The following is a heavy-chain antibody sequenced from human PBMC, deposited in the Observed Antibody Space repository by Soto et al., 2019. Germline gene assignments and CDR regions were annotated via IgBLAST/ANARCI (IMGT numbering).Heavy chain of an antibody. CDR3: AGYGGNSGNWFDP. J-gene: IGHJ5*02. D-gene: IGHD2-21*02. CDR1: GGSISSYY. Sequence: PSETLSLTCTVSGGSISSYYWSWIRQPPGKGLEWIGYIYYSGSTNYNPSLKSRVTISVDTSKNQFSLKLSSVTAADTAVYYCAGYGGNSGNWFDPWGQGTLVTVSS. CDR2: IYYSGST. V-gene: IGHV4-59*01.